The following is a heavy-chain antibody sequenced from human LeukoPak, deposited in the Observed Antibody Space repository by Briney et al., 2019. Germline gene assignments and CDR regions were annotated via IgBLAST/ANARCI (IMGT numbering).Heavy chain of an antibody. CDR2: ISGSGGST. CDR1: GFTFSSYA. J-gene: IGHJ3*02. V-gene: IGHV3-23*01. Sequence: GGSLRLSCAASGFTFSSYAMSWVRQAPGKGLEWVSAISGSGGSTYYADSVKGRFTISRDNSKNTLYLQMNSLRAEDTAVYYCARDSENLEWELLGNAFDIWGQGTMVTVSS. CDR3: ARDSENLEWELLGNAFDI. D-gene: IGHD1-26*01.